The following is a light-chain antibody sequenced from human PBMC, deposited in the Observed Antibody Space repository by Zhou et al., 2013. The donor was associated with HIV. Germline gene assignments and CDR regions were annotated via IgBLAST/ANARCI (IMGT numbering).Light chain of an antibody. CDR1: QSVSNY. Sequence: EIVLTQSPATLSLSPGERATLSCRASQSVSNYLAWYQQKPGQAPRLLIYDASSRATGIPDRFSGSGSGTDFTLTISRLEPEDFAVYYCQQYGSSSSWTFGQGTKVEIK. CDR3: QQYGSSSSWT. CDR2: DAS. V-gene: IGKV3-20*01. J-gene: IGKJ1*01.